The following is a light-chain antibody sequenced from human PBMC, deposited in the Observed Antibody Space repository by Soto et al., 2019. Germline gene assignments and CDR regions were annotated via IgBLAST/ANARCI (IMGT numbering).Light chain of an antibody. CDR2: NAF. CDR1: SSDVGGYNY. J-gene: IGLJ2*01. V-gene: IGLV2-14*03. Sequence: QSALTQPASVSGSPGQSITISCTGTSSDVGGYNYVSWYQHHPGRAPKLMIYNAFDRPSGVSNRFSGSKSGNTASLTISGLPAEDEADYYCSSYRASNTVVFGGGTKLTVL. CDR3: SSYRASNTVV.